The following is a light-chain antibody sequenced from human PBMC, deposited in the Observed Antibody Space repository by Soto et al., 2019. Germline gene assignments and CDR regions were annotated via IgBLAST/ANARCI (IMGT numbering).Light chain of an antibody. Sequence: SPAIVSICPGGRGTLSCRGRESVSSYFAWYQQKPGQDPRLLLYEASNRATGDPARFSGSGSGTDFTLTISSLEPEDFVVYCCPQPRYLPVTFGHGTKVDMK. CDR2: EAS. CDR1: ESVSSY. J-gene: IGKJ1*01. V-gene: IGKV3-11*01. CDR3: PQPRYLPVT.